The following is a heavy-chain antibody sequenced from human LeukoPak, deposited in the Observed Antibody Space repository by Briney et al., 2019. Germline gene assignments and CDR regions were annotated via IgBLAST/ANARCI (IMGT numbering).Heavy chain of an antibody. V-gene: IGHV3-30-3*01. CDR1: GFTFSSYA. J-gene: IGHJ4*02. CDR3: FSVTIDY. D-gene: IGHD4-11*01. CDR2: ISYDGSNK. Sequence: PGGSLRLSCAASGFTFSSYAMHWVRQAPGKGLGWVAVISYDGSNKYYADSVKGRFTISRDNSKNTLYLQMNSLRAEDTAVYYCFSVTIDYWGQGTLVTVSS.